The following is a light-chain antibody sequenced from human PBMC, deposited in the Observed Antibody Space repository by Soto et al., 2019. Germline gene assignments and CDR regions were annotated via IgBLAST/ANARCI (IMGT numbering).Light chain of an antibody. J-gene: IGKJ4*01. CDR2: WAS. V-gene: IGKV4-1*01. CDR3: QQHYSSPLT. CDR1: QTVLYSSNNKNY. Sequence: DIVMTQSPDSLDVSLGERATIHCKSSQTVLYSSNNKNYLAWYQQKPGQPPKLLMYWASTRESGVPDRFSGSGSGTDFTLTISSLQAEDVAVYYCQQHYSSPLTFGGGTKVDI.